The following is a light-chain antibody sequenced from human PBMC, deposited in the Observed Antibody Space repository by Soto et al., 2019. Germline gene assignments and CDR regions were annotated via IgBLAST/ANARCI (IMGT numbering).Light chain of an antibody. CDR1: SSNIGSNT. V-gene: IGLV1-44*01. CDR2: SNN. CDR3: AAWDDSLNAPYV. Sequence: QPVLTQPPSASGTPGQRVTISCSGSSSNIGSNTVNWYQQLPGPAPKLLIYSNNQRPSGVPDRFSGSKSGTSASLAISGLQSEDEADYYCAAWDDSLNAPYVFGTGTKLTVL. J-gene: IGLJ1*01.